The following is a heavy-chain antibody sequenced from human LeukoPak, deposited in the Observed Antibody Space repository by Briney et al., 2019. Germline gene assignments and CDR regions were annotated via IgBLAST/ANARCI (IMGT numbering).Heavy chain of an antibody. CDR1: GYTFTSYG. Sequence: ASVKVSCKASGYTFTSYGISWVRQAPGQGLEWMGWISAYNGNTNYAQKLQGRVTMTTDTSTSTAYMELRSLRSDDTAVYYCARDRTRSYSSGWPTRNGMQPDYWGQGTLVTVSS. V-gene: IGHV1-18*01. J-gene: IGHJ4*02. D-gene: IGHD6-19*01. CDR3: ARDRTRSYSSGWPTRNGMQPDY. CDR2: ISAYNGNT.